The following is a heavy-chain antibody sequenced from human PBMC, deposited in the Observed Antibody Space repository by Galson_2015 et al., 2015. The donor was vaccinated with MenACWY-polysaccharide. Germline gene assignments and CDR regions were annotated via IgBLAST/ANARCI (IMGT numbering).Heavy chain of an antibody. V-gene: IGHV1-46*01. J-gene: IGHJ4*02. CDR1: GYTFTSYY. Sequence: SVKVSCKASGYTFTSYYIHWVRQAPGQGLEWMGIINSNAGTTMHAQKFQGRVTMTRDTSTSTVYMELSSLKSEDTAVYYCARGGSSNWGPLFDYWGQGTLVTVSS. CDR2: INSNAGTT. CDR3: ARGGSSNWGPLFDY. D-gene: IGHD7-27*01.